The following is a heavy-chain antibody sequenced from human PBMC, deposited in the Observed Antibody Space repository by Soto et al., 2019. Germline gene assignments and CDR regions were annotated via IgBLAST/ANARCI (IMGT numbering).Heavy chain of an antibody. CDR1: GGSINSAAYY. CDR3: AILRDYYHSSGYPQGFYFDY. CDR2: IFYRGSA. J-gene: IGHJ4*02. D-gene: IGHD3-22*01. V-gene: IGHV4-31*11. Sequence: QVQLQESGPGLVNPSQTLALTCDVSGGSINSAAYYWSWVRQRPGKGLEWIGHIFYRGSAYYNGSLKTRLAISVDTSKNQFSLKLHSVTAADTAVYYCAILRDYYHSSGYPQGFYFDYWGQGTLVTVSS.